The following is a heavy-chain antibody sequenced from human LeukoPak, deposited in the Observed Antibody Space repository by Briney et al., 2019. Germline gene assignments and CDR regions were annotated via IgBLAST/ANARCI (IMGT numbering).Heavy chain of an antibody. Sequence: SETLSLTCTVSGSSISSYYWSWIRQPPGKGLEWIGYIYYSGSTNYNPSLKSRVTISVDTSKNQFSLKLSSVTAADTAVYYCARVGPYDSSGYYSLVPMYYFDYWGQGTLVTVSS. J-gene: IGHJ4*02. CDR3: ARVGPYDSSGYYSLVPMYYFDY. D-gene: IGHD3-22*01. CDR1: GSSISSYY. CDR2: IYYSGST. V-gene: IGHV4-59*01.